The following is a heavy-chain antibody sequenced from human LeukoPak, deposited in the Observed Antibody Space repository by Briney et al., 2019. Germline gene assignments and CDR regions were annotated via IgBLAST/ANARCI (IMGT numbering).Heavy chain of an antibody. CDR2: TFYRSKWYN. D-gene: IGHD3-3*01. CDR1: GDSFSSNSAA. Sequence: SQTLSLTCAISGDSFSSNSAAWNWIRQSPSRGLEWLGRTFYRSKWYNDYAVSVKSRITINPDTPKNQFSLQLNSVTPEDTAVYCCARETSFRYYDFWSGWDYWGQGSLVTVSS. CDR3: ARETSFRYYDFWSGWDY. J-gene: IGHJ4*02. V-gene: IGHV6-1*01.